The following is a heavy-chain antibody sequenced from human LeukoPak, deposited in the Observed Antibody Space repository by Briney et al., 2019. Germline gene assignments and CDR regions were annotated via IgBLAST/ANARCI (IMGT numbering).Heavy chain of an antibody. D-gene: IGHD3-22*01. Sequence: GGSLRLSCAASGFTFSSYGMHWVRQAPGKGLEWVAVIWYDGSNKYYADSVKGRFTISRDNSKNTLYLQMNSLRAEDTAVYYCAKGGLVVAWYFDLWGRGTLVTVSS. V-gene: IGHV3-33*06. CDR3: AKGGLVVAWYFDL. CDR2: IWYDGSNK. CDR1: GFTFSSYG. J-gene: IGHJ2*01.